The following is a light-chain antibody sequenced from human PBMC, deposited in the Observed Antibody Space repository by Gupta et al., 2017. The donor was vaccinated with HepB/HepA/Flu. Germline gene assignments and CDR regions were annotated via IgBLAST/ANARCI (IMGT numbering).Light chain of an antibody. CDR3: QSYDSSLSRAV. V-gene: IGLV1-40*01. J-gene: IGLJ2*01. Sequence: QSLLTQPPSVSGAPGQRVTISCTGSSSNIGAGYDVHWYQQLPGTAPKLLIYGDSNRPSGVPDRSSGSKSGTSASLAITGLQAEDEADYYCQSYDSSLSRAVFGGGTKLTVL. CDR1: SSNIGAGYD. CDR2: GDS.